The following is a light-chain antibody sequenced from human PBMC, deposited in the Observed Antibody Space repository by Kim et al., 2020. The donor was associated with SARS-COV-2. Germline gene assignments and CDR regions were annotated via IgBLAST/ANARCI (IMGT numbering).Light chain of an antibody. CDR3: QQTFSTPLT. CDR2: AAS. Sequence: DIQMTQSPSSLSASVGDRVTITCRASQSISSYLNWYQQQPGKAPNLLIYAASSLQGGVPLRFSGSGSGTDFTLIINSLQPEDFASYFCQQTFSTPLTFGGGTKVDIK. V-gene: IGKV1-39*01. J-gene: IGKJ4*01. CDR1: QSISSY.